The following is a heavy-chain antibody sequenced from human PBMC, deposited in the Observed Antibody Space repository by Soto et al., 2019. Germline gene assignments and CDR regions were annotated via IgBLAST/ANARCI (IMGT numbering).Heavy chain of an antibody. CDR2: ISGSAGST. Sequence: EVQLLESGGGLVQPGGSLRLSCAASGFTFSSYAMSWFRQAPGKGLEWVSAISGSAGSTYYADSVKGRFTISRDNSKNTLYLQMNSLRAEDTAVFYCTKDLWPYLPAGGEFDSWGQGTLVTVSS. D-gene: IGHD3-16*01. J-gene: IGHJ4*02. V-gene: IGHV3-23*01. CDR1: GFTFSSYA. CDR3: TKDLWPYLPAGGEFDS.